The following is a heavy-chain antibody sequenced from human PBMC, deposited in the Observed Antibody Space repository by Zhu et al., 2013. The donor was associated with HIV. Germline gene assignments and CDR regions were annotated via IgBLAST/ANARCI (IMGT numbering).Heavy chain of an antibody. Sequence: QVQLVQSGAEVKKPGASVKVSCKASGYTFTSYDINWVRQATGQGLEWMGWMNPNSGNTGYAQKFQGRVTMTRNTSISTAYMELSSLRSEDTAVYYCARGLIGRLPWLGRYYGMDVVGPKGPRSPS. CDR3: ARGLIGRLPWLGRYYGMDV. CDR1: GYTFTSYD. J-gene: IGHJ6*02. V-gene: IGHV1-8*01. CDR2: MNPNSGNT. D-gene: IGHD6-19*01.